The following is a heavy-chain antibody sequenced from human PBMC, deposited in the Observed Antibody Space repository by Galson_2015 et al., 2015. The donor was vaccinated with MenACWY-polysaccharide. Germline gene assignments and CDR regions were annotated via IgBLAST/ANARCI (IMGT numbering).Heavy chain of an antibody. Sequence: SLRLSCAASGFTFSNYAMTWVRQAPGKGLEWVSAITSSGGSTHYADSVKGRTAISRDNSKNTLYLQMNSRRAEDTAVYYCGRYCRSSRCYYYYGIGVWGPGATVTVSS. J-gene: IGHJ6*02. V-gene: IGHV3-23*01. CDR3: GRYCRSSRCYYYYGIGV. CDR1: GFTFSNYA. CDR2: ITSSGGST. D-gene: IGHD2-2*01.